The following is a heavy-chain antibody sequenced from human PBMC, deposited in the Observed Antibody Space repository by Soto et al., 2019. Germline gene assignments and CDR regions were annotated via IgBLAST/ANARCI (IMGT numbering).Heavy chain of an antibody. CDR3: ATSGYYYDSSGYYGFRRYYFDY. CDR2: IIPIFGTA. CDR1: GGTFSSYA. Sequence: QVQLVQSGAEVKKPGSSVKVSCKASGGTFSSYAISWVRQAPGQGLEWMGGIIPIFGTANYAQKFQGRVTITADESTSTAYMELRSLRSEDTAVYYCATSGYYYDSSGYYGFRRYYFDYWGQGTLVTVSS. V-gene: IGHV1-69*01. J-gene: IGHJ4*02. D-gene: IGHD3-22*01.